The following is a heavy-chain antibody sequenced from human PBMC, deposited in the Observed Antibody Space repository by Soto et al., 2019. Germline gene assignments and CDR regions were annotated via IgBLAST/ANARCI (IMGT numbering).Heavy chain of an antibody. CDR1: GGSISSGDYY. J-gene: IGHJ6*02. V-gene: IGHV4-30-4*01. CDR3: ARAWGQLPYYYYYVMDV. Sequence: QVQLQESGPGLVKPSQTLSLTCTVSGGSISSGDYYWSWLRQPPGKGLEWIGYIYYSGSTYYNPSLKSRLTISLDTSKNQFSLRLSSVTAADTAVYDCARAWGQLPYYYYYVMDVWGQGTTVTVSS. CDR2: IYYSGST. D-gene: IGHD3-16*01.